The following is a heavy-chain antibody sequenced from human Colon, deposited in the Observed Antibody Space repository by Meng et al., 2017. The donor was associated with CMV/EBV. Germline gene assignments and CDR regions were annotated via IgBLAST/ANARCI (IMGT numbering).Heavy chain of an antibody. Sequence: GESLTISCAASGFTFSSYSMNWVRQAPGKGLEWVSSITGSSSYMYYADSVKGRFTISRDNAKNSLYLQMNSLRAEDTAVYYCARDPGDGSDWGQGTLVTVSS. D-gene: IGHD2-15*01. CDR2: ITGSSSYM. V-gene: IGHV3-21*01. CDR1: GFTFSSYS. CDR3: ARDPGDGSD. J-gene: IGHJ4*02.